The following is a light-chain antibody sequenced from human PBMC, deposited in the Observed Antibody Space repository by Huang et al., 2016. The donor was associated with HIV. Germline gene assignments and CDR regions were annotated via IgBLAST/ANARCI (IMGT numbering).Light chain of an antibody. CDR2: KVS. CDR3: MQGTRWPWT. J-gene: IGKJ1*01. Sequence: DVVMTQSPLSLPVTLGQPASISCRSSQTLVYSDGRTYLNWFQQRPGQPPRRLIYKVSNRDSGVPDRFSGSGSGTDFTLRISRVEAEDVGIYYCMQGTRWPWTFGQGTKVEIK. CDR1: QTLVYSDGRTY. V-gene: IGKV2-30*01.